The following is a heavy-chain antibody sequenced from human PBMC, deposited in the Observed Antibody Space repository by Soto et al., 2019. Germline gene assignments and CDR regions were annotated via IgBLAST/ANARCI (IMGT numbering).Heavy chain of an antibody. CDR2: ISSRSDI. CDR1: GFTFSTYS. CDR3: AREYTAWPLAYGLDV. J-gene: IGHJ6*02. Sequence: GGSQRLSCVGSGFTFSTYSINWVRQAPGKGLEWVSSISSRSDIYYADSVKGRFTISRDNAKNSVSLQMNSLRAEDTAVYYCAREYTAWPLAYGLDVWGQGTTVTVSS. D-gene: IGHD2-2*02. V-gene: IGHV3-21*01.